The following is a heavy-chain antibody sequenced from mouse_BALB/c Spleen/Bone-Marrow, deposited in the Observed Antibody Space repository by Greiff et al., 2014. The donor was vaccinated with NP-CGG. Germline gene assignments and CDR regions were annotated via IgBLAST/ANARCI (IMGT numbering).Heavy chain of an antibody. CDR1: GYAFSSSW. D-gene: IGHD2-3*01. CDR3: ARSDGYRAMDY. Sequence: QVQLQQSRPELVKPGASVKISCKASGYAFSSSWMNRVRQRPGQGLEWIGRIFPGDGDTYYNGKLKGKATLTADKSSSTAYMQLSSLTSVDSAVYFCARSDGYRAMDYWGQGTSVTVSS. CDR2: IFPGDGDT. J-gene: IGHJ4*01. V-gene: IGHV1-82*01.